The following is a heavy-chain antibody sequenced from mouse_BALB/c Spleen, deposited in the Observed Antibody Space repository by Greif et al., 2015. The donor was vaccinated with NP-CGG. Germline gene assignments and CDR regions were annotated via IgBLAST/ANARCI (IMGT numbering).Heavy chain of an antibody. CDR2: ISSGGSYT. J-gene: IGHJ3*01. V-gene: IGHV5-9-3*01. CDR3: ARHGGYRYDTWFAY. CDR1: GFTFSSYA. Sequence: EVQGVESGGGLVKPGGSLKLSCAASGFTFSSYAMSWVRQTPEKRLEWVATISSGGSYTYYPDSVKGRFTISRDNAKNTLYLQMSSLRSEDTAMYYCARHGGYRYDTWFAYWGQGTLVTVSA. D-gene: IGHD2-14*01.